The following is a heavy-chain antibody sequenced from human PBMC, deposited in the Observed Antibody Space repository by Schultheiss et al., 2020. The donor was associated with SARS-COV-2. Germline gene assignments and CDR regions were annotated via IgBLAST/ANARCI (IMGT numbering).Heavy chain of an antibody. D-gene: IGHD4-11*01. CDR2: ISSSGSTI. CDR3: VKDDYSNYVEGY. V-gene: IGHV3-48*01. J-gene: IGHJ4*02. Sequence: GGSLRLSCAASGFTFDDYAMHWVRQAPGKGLEWVSYISSSGSTIYYADSVKGRFTISRDNSKNTLYLQMNSLRAEDTAVYYCVKDDYSNYVEGYWGQGTLVTVSS. CDR1: GFTFDDYA.